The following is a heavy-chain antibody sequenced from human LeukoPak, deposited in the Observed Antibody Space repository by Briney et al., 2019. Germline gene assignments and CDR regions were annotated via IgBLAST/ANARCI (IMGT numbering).Heavy chain of an antibody. CDR3: ARIDGPTVFTYYMDL. J-gene: IGHJ6*03. Sequence: GGSLRLSCATSGFSFNRRGMNWVRQPPGKGLEWVSYISPRSETIFYAESVRGRFAASGDDAKGSLYLQMHTLRVEDTAVYYCARIDGPTVFTYYMDLWGKGTTVTVAS. CDR1: GFSFNRRG. V-gene: IGHV3-48*04. CDR2: ISPRSETI. D-gene: IGHD3-16*01.